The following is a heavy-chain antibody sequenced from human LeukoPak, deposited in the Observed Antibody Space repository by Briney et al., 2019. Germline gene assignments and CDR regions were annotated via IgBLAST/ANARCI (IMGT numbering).Heavy chain of an antibody. J-gene: IGHJ4*02. CDR2: ISAYNGNT. CDR1: GYTFTSYG. Sequence: ASVTVSCKASGYTFTSYGISWVRQAPGQGLEWMGWISAYNGNTNYAQKLQGRVTMTTDTSTSTAYMELRSLRSDDTAVYYCARALDDSSGYYGLYYFDYWGQGTLVTVSS. V-gene: IGHV1-18*01. D-gene: IGHD3-22*01. CDR3: ARALDDSSGYYGLYYFDY.